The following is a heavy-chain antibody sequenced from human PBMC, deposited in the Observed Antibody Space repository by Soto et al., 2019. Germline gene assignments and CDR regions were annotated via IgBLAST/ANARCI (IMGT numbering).Heavy chain of an antibody. Sequence: QLQLQESGPGLVKPSETLSLTCTVSGGSISSSGYYWGWIRQPPGKGLEWIGTIYYSGSTYYNPSLKSRVTNSVPTSKNQFSLKLSSVTAADTAVYYCATSNWFDPWGQGTLVTVSS. J-gene: IGHJ5*02. CDR2: IYYSGST. CDR1: GGSISSSGYY. CDR3: ATSNWFDP. V-gene: IGHV4-39*01.